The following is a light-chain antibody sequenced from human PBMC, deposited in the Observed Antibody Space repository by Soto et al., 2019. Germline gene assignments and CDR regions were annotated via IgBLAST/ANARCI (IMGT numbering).Light chain of an antibody. J-gene: IGLJ2*01. Sequence: QSALTQPASVSGSPGQSITISCTGTSSDVGGYNYFSWYQQHPGKAPKIMIYDVSNRPSGVSNRFSGSKSGNTASLTISGRQADEEPDYNCRSYTSSSTSVVFGGGTKPTV. CDR2: DVS. CDR1: SSDVGGYNY. CDR3: RSYTSSSTSVV. V-gene: IGLV2-14*01.